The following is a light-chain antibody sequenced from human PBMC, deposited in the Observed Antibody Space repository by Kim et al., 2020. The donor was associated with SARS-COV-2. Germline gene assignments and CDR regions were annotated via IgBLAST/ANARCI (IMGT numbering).Light chain of an antibody. Sequence: AFVGDRVPITCRASQSISSWLAWYQQKPGKAPKLLIYKASSLESGVPSRFSGSGSGTEFTLTISSLQPDDFATYYCQQYNSYSQTFGQGTKVDIK. CDR3: QQYNSYSQT. J-gene: IGKJ1*01. CDR1: QSISSW. CDR2: KAS. V-gene: IGKV1-5*03.